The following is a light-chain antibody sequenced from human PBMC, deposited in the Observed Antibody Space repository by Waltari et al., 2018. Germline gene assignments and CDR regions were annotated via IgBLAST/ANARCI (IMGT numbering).Light chain of an antibody. CDR1: KLGDKY. J-gene: IGLJ2*01. CDR2: QES. V-gene: IGLV3-1*01. CDR3: CSYAGSGIVI. Sequence: SYELTQPPSVSVSPGQTASITCSGDKLGDKYACWYQQKPGQSPVLVIYQESKRPAGIPERFSGSNAGNTATLTISGTQAMDEADYYCCSYAGSGIVIFGGGTKLTVL.